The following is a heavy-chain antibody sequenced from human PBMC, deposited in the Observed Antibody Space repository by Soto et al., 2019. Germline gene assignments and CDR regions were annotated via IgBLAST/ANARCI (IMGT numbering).Heavy chain of an antibody. CDR3: IEQQKLPLIKY. CDR1: GYTFTGYW. V-gene: IGHV5-51*01. CDR2: IYPVDSDT. Sequence: GYSLKISCQGSGYTFTGYWIGWVRQMPGKGLEWMGIIYPVDSDTRYSPSFQGQVNSAADKSIYTASLQRSSLNASHTAMYYWIEQQKLPLIKYSGQGPQGTVSS. J-gene: IGHJ4*02. D-gene: IGHD2-21*02.